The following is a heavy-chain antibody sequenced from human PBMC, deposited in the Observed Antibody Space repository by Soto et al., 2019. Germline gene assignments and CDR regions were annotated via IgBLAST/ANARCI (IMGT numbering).Heavy chain of an antibody. D-gene: IGHD5-18*01. CDR1: GYSFTSYW. V-gene: IGHV5-10-1*01. CDR2: IDPSDSYT. J-gene: IGHJ4*02. Sequence: GESLKISCKGSGYSFTSYWISWVRQMPGKGLEWMGRIDPSDSYTNYSPSFQGHVTISADKSISTAYLQWSSLKASDTAMYYCARIVDTAMEPDYWGQGTLGTVPS. CDR3: ARIVDTAMEPDY.